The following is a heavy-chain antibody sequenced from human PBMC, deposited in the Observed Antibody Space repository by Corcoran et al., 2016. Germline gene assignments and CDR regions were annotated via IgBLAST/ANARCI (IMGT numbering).Heavy chain of an antibody. J-gene: IGHJ5*02. CDR3: ASEAVDFWSGSNWCDP. V-gene: IGHV1-3*01. CDR1: GYTFTSYA. Sequence: QVQLVQSGAEVKKPGASVKVSCKASGYTFTSYAMHWVRQAPGQRLEWMGWINAGNGNTKYSQKFQGRVTITRDTSASTAYMELSSLRSEDMAVYYCASEAVDFWSGSNWCDPWGQGTLVTVSS. CDR2: INAGNGNT. D-gene: IGHD3-3*01.